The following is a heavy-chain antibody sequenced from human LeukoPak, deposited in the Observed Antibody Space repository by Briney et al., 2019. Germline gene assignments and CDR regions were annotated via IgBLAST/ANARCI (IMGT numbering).Heavy chain of an antibody. J-gene: IGHJ4*02. Sequence: GGSLRLSCAASGFTFSGSAVHWVCQASGKGLEWVGRIRSKANSYATAYAASVKGRFTISRDDSENTAYLQMNSLKAEDTAMYYCTRLSGDASQSHYDYWGQGTLVTVSS. D-gene: IGHD2-21*01. CDR2: IRSKANSYAT. CDR3: TRLSGDASQSHYDY. CDR1: GFTFSGSA. V-gene: IGHV3-73*01.